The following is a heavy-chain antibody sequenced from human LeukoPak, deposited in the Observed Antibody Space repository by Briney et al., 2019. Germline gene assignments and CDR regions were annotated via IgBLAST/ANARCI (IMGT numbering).Heavy chain of an antibody. Sequence: GASVKVSCKASGYTFTGYYMHWVRQAPGQGLEWMGRINPNSGGTNYAQKFQGGVTMTRDTSISTAYMELSRLRSDDTAVYYCARVPVGSWYSAQPLKLDYWGQGTLVTVSS. J-gene: IGHJ4*02. CDR1: GYTFTGYY. CDR2: INPNSGGT. CDR3: ARVPVGSWYSAQPLKLDY. D-gene: IGHD6-13*01. V-gene: IGHV1-2*06.